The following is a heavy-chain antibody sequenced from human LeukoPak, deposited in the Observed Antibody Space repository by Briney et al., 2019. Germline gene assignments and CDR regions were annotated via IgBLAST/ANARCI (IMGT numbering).Heavy chain of an antibody. D-gene: IGHD6-6*01. CDR1: GFTFSSYW. CDR3: AGEYSSSSRYYGMDV. Sequence: GGSLRLSCAASGFTFSSYWMSWVRQAPGKGLEWVANIKQDGSEKYYVDSVKGRFTISRDNAKNSLYLQMNSLRAEDTAVYYCAGEYSSSSRYYGMDVWGQGTTVTVSS. V-gene: IGHV3-7*01. J-gene: IGHJ6*02. CDR2: IKQDGSEK.